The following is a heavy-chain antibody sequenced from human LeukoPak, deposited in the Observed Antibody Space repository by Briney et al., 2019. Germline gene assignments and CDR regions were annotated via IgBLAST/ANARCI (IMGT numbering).Heavy chain of an antibody. CDR2: IKHDSSEK. CDR3: ARGRSMDF. J-gene: IGHJ4*02. D-gene: IGHD2-2*01. V-gene: IGHV3-7*04. Sequence: GRSLRLSCAASGFSFSSYGINWVRQAPGKGLEWVANIKHDSSEKYSVDSVKGRFTISRDNAKKILYLQMNSLRAEDTAVYFCARGRSMDFWGQGTLVTVSS. CDR1: GFSFSSYG.